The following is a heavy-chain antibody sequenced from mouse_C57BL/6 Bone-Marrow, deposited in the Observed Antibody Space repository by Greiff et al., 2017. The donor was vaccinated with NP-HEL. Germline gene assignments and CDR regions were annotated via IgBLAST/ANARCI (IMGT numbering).Heavy chain of an antibody. CDR2: IDPSDSYT. CDR3: ARDTTVVLDY. D-gene: IGHD1-1*01. V-gene: IGHV1-50*01. Sequence: QVQLQQPGAELVKPGASVKLSCKASGYTFTSYWMQWVKQRPGQGLEWIGEIDPSDSYTNYNQKFKSKATLTVDKSSSTAYMQLSSLTSEDSAVYYCARDTTVVLDYWGQGTTLTVSS. J-gene: IGHJ2*01. CDR1: GYTFTSYW.